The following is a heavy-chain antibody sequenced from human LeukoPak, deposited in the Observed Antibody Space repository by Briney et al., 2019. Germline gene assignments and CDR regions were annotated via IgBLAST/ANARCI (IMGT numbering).Heavy chain of an antibody. V-gene: IGHV3-23*01. Sequence: GGSLRLSCAASGFTFSSCAMGWVRQAPGKWLEWVSGISASGGITYYADSVKGRFTISRDNAKNSLYLQMNSLRAEDTAMYFCAGDDGSGYFFDFWGQGTLVTVSS. CDR2: ISASGGIT. J-gene: IGHJ4*02. CDR3: AGDDGSGYFFDF. CDR1: GFTFSSCA. D-gene: IGHD3-22*01.